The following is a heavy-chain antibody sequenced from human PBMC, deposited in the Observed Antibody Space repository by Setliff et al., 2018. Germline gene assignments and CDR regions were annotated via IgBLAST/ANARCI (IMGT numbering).Heavy chain of an antibody. CDR2: INHSGST. CDR1: GGSFSAYY. J-gene: IGHJ5*02. Sequence: SETLSLTCAVYGGSFSAYYWSWIRQPPGKGLEWIGEINHSGSTKYNPSLKSRVTISVDTSKNRFSLQLSSVTAADTAVYYCAGYQGSGSNYKVVNWFDPWGQGTLVTVSS. CDR3: AGYQGSGSNYKVVNWFDP. V-gene: IGHV4-34*01. D-gene: IGHD3-10*01.